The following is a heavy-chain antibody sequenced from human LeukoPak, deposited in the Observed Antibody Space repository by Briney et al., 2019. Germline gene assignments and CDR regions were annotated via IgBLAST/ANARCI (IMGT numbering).Heavy chain of an antibody. J-gene: IGHJ2*01. CDR1: GFTFDDYA. Sequence: GGSLRLSCAASGFTFDDYAMHWVGQAPGKGLEWVSGIGWNSGSIGYADSVKGRFTISRDNAKNSLYLQMNSLRAEDMALYYCAKTTVVTPDWYFDLWGRGTLVTVSS. D-gene: IGHD4-23*01. CDR3: AKTTVVTPDWYFDL. CDR2: IGWNSGSI. V-gene: IGHV3-9*03.